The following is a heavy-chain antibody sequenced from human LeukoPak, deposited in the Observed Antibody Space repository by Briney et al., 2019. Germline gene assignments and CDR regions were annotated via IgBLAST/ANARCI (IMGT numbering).Heavy chain of an antibody. Sequence: SETLSLTCTVSGGSISSSSYYWGWIRQPPGMGLEWIGSIYYSGSTYYNPSLKSRVTISVDTSKNQFSLKLSSVTAADTAVYYCARLGGGASDYWGQGTLVTVSS. CDR3: ARLGGGASDY. CDR1: GGSISSSSYY. CDR2: IYYSGST. V-gene: IGHV4-39*01. J-gene: IGHJ4*02. D-gene: IGHD2-21*01.